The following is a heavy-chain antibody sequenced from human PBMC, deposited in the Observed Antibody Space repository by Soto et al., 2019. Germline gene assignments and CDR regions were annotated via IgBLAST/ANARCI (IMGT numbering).Heavy chain of an antibody. J-gene: IGHJ4*02. CDR3: ARGTRYYDILTGYSPWIDY. D-gene: IGHD3-9*01. CDR1: GYTFTSYD. CDR2: MNPNSGNT. Sequence: ASVKVSCKASGYTFTSYDINWVRQATGQGLEWMGWMNPNSGNTGYAQKFQGRVTMTRNTSISTAYTELSSLRSEDTAVYYCARGTRYYDILTGYSPWIDYWGQGTLVTVSS. V-gene: IGHV1-8*01.